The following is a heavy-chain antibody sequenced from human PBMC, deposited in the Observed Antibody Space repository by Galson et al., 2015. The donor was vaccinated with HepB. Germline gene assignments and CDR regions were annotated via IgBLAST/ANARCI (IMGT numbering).Heavy chain of an antibody. D-gene: IGHD6-13*01. V-gene: IGHV4-59*01. Sequence: SETLSLTCTVSGGSISSYFWSWIRQPPGKGLEWIGYIYYSGSTNYNPSLKSRVTISVDTSKNQFSLKLSSVTAADTAVYYCAKVWVAAAGTRPGHFQHWGQGTLVTVSS. J-gene: IGHJ1*01. CDR3: AKVWVAAAGTRPGHFQH. CDR2: IYYSGST. CDR1: GGSISSYF.